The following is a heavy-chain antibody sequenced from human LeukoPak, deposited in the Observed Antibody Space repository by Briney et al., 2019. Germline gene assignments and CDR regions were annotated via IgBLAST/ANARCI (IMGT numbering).Heavy chain of an antibody. CDR1: GFTFRSYA. Sequence: GGSLRLSCAASGFTFRSYAMSWVRQAPGKGLEWVSAIIGSGGSTYYADSVKGRFTISRDNSKNTLYLQMNSLRAEDTALYHCAKEMSDIVAGYADAFDIWGQGTMVTVSS. CDR2: IIGSGGST. CDR3: AKEMSDIVAGYADAFDI. V-gene: IGHV3-23*01. D-gene: IGHD3-9*01. J-gene: IGHJ3*02.